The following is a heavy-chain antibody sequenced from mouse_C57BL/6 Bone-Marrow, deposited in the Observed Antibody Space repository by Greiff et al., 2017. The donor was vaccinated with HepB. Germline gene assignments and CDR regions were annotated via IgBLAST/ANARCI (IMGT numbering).Heavy chain of an antibody. J-gene: IGHJ1*03. D-gene: IGHD1-1*01. CDR1: GYTFTSYG. V-gene: IGHV1-81*01. CDR3: AIITTVVPWYFDV. CDR2: IYPRSGNT. Sequence: VQLQQSGAELARPGASVKLSCKASGYTFTSYGISWVKQRTGQGLEWIGEIYPRSGNTYYNEKFKGKATLTADKSSSTAYMELRSLTSEDSAVYFCAIITTVVPWYFDVWGTGTTVTVSS.